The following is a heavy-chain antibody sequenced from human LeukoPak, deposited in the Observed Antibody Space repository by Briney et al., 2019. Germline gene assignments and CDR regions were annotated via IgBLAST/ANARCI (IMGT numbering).Heavy chain of an antibody. D-gene: IGHD6-13*01. CDR3: ATLGRAAAGTPYYYYGMDV. CDR1: GGSVNSGGYY. Sequence: SETLSLTCTVSGGSVNSGGYYWNWIRQPPGKGLEWIGEINHSGSTNYNPSLKSRVTISVDTSKNQFSLKLSSVTAADTAVYYCATLGRAAAGTPYYYYGMDVWGQGTTVTVSS. CDR2: INHSGST. J-gene: IGHJ6*02. V-gene: IGHV4-61*08.